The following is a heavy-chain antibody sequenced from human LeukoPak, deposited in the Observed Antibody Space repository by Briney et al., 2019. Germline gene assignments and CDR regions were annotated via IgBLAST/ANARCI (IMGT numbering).Heavy chain of an antibody. CDR1: GGSINNYY. CDR3: ARGGYSSDRDNCLDP. CDR2: IYYRGST. V-gene: IGHV4-59*01. J-gene: IGHJ5*02. D-gene: IGHD6-25*01. Sequence: SETLSLTCTVSGGSINNYYWSWIRQSPGEGLEWIGHIYYRGSTNYNPSLKSRVTILIDTSNNQFSLSLRSVTAADTAIYYCARGGYSSDRDNCLDPWGQGTLVTVSS.